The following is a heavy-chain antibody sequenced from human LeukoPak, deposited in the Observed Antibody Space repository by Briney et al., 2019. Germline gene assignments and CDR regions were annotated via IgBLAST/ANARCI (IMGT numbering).Heavy chain of an antibody. CDR3: AKGSSGYYYVHFQH. CDR2: IYGSGGST. CDR1: GFTSSSYA. V-gene: IGHV3-23*01. Sequence: GGSLTLSCAASGFTSSSYAMSWVRQAPGKGLEWVSAIYGSGGSTYYADSVNGRFTISRDNSKNTLYLQMNSLRAEDTALYYCAKGSSGYYYVHFQHWGQGTVVTVS. D-gene: IGHD3-22*01. J-gene: IGHJ1*01.